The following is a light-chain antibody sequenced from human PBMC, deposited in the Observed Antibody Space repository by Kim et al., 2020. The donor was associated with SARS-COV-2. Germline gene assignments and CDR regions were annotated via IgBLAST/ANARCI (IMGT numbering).Light chain of an antibody. CDR3: QTWGTGKAG. J-gene: IGLJ2*01. CDR1: GGESSYA. CDR2: LNSDGSH. V-gene: IGLV4-69*01. Sequence: SVKLTVVLRGGESSYAIEWKQRQPEKGRRNLMKLNSDGSHSKRDGIPDRFSGSSSGAERYLTSSSHQSEDGADYYGQTWGTGKAGVGGGTQLTVL.